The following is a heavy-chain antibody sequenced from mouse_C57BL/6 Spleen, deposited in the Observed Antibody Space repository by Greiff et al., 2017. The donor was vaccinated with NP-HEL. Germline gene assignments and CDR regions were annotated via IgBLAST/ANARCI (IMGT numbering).Heavy chain of an antibody. CDR3: ARDRGD. CDR1: GYSITSGYY. CDR2: ISYDGSN. Sequence: EVKLVESGPGLVKPSQSLSLTCSVTGYSITSGYYWNWIRQFPGNKLEWMGYISYDGSNNYNPSLKNRISITRDTSKNQFFLKLNSVTTEDTATYYCARDRGDWGQGTTLTVSS. J-gene: IGHJ2*01. V-gene: IGHV3-6*01.